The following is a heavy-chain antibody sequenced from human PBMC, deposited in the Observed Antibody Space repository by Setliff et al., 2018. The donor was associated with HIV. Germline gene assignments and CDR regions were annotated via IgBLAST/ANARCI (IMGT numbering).Heavy chain of an antibody. CDR1: GFTFSSYS. Sequence: GGSLRLSCAASGFTFSSYSMNWVRQAPGKGLEWVSGISGSGGSTYYADSVKGRFTISRDNSKNTLYLQMNSLRAEDTAVYYCARWPVVVPAAMWGLSPYYYYGMDVWGQGTTVTVSS. CDR3: ARWPVVVPAAMWGLSPYYYYGMDV. CDR2: ISGSGGST. J-gene: IGHJ6*02. D-gene: IGHD2-2*01. V-gene: IGHV3-23*01.